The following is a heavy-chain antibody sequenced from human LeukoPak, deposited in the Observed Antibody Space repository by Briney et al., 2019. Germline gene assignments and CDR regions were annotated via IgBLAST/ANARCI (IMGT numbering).Heavy chain of an antibody. CDR1: GGSISSYY. V-gene: IGHV4-59*01. CDR3: AGGASMTSSWDYYYYGMDV. CDR2: IYYSGST. Sequence: PSETLSLTCTVSGGSISSYYWSWIRQPPGKGLEWIGYIYYSGSTNYNPSLKSRVTISVDTSKNQFSLKLSSVTAADTAVYYCAGGASMTSSWDYYYYGMDVWGQGTTVTVSS. D-gene: IGHD2-21*02. J-gene: IGHJ6*02.